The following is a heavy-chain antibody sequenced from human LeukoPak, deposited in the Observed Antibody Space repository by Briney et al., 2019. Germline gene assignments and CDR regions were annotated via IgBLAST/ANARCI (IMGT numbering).Heavy chain of an antibody. CDR1: GFTVNRSY. J-gene: IGHJ4*02. CDR3: ARGGPAAGRFDY. Sequence: GRSLRLSCAASGFTVNRSYMIWARQAPGKGLEWVSVIYSGGTTYYADSVKGRFTISRDNSKNTLYLQMNSLRAEDTAVYYCARGGPAAGRFDYWGQGTLVTVSS. D-gene: IGHD6-13*01. CDR2: IYSGGTT. V-gene: IGHV3-53*01.